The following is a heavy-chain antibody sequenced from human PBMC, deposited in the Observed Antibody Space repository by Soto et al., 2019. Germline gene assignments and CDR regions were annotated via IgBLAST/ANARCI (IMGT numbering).Heavy chain of an antibody. V-gene: IGHV3-30-3*01. CDR3: VRDSGANYGTFWYFDL. D-gene: IGHD5-18*01. Sequence: QVQLVESGGGVVQPGRSLRISCGATGFSFNFYAMYWVRQAPGQGLEWVAMISNDGSSENYADSVRGRFIISRDNSKKTLFLQMNSLRPEDTATYYCVRDSGANYGTFWYFDLWGRGTLVTVSS. CDR2: ISNDGSSE. J-gene: IGHJ2*01. CDR1: GFSFNFYA.